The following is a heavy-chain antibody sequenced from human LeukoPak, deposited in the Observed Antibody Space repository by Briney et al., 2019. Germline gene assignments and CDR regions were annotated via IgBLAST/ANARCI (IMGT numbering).Heavy chain of an antibody. CDR3: ARTPYSGSHFDY. Sequence: SETLSLTCAVYGGSFSGYYWSWIRQPPGKGLEWIGEINHSGSTNYNPSLKSRVTISVDTSKNQFSPKLSSVTAADTAVYYCARTPYSGSHFDYWGQGTLVTVSS. J-gene: IGHJ4*02. V-gene: IGHV4-34*01. CDR2: INHSGST. D-gene: IGHD1-26*01. CDR1: GGSFSGYY.